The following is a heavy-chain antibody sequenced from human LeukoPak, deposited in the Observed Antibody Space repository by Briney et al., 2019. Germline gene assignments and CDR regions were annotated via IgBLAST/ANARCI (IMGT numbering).Heavy chain of an antibody. D-gene: IGHD5-12*01. V-gene: IGHV3-74*01. J-gene: IGHJ4*02. CDR1: GFTFSNYW. Sequence: GGSLRLSCAAPGFTFSNYWIHWVRQAPGKGPVWVSRINSDGSTTTYADSVKGRFTISRDNAKNTLNLQMNSLRAEDTAVYYCSSIVATIVNWGQGTLVTVSS. CDR2: INSDGSTT. CDR3: SSIVATIVN.